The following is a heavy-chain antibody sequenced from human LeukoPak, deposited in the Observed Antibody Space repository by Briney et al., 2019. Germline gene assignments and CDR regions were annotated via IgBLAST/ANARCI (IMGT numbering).Heavy chain of an antibody. Sequence: GGSLRLSCAASGFTFSSYSMNWVRQAPGKGLEWVSSISSSSSYIYYADSVKGRFTISRDNAKSSLYLQMNSLRAEDTAVYYCARDEEDSSGTFGFPDYWGQGTLVTVSS. CDR3: ARDEEDSSGTFGFPDY. CDR2: ISSSSSYI. V-gene: IGHV3-21*01. J-gene: IGHJ4*02. CDR1: GFTFSSYS. D-gene: IGHD6-19*01.